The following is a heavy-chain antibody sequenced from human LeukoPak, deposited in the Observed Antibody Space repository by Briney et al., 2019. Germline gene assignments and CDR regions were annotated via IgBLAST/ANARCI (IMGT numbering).Heavy chain of an antibody. D-gene: IGHD3-10*01. CDR2: ISYDGSNK. CDR1: GFTFSSYA. CDR3: ARDRYYGSGMGDFDI. J-gene: IGHJ3*02. V-gene: IGHV3-30-3*01. Sequence: GGSLRLSCAASGFTFSSYAMHWVRQAPGKGLEWVAVISYDGSNKYYADSVKGRFTISRDNSKNTLYLQMNSLRAEDTAVYYCARDRYYGSGMGDFDIWGQGTIVTVSS.